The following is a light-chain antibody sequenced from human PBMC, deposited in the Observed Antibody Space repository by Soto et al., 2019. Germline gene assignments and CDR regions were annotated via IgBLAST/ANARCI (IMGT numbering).Light chain of an antibody. CDR1: QTISSW. CDR2: KAS. V-gene: IGKV1-5*03. CDR3: QQFNSYPIT. J-gene: IGKJ5*01. Sequence: DIQMTQSPSTLSGSVGDRFTIACRASQTISSWLAWYQQKPGKAPKLLIYKASTLKSGVPSRFSGSGSGTEFTLTIGGLQPDDFATYYCQQFNSYPITFGQGTRLEIK.